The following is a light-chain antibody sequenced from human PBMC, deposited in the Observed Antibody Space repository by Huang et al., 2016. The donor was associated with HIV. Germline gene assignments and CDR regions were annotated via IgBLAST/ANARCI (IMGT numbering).Light chain of an antibody. J-gene: IGKJ1*01. CDR2: KLS. CDR3: MQASHGAAT. CDR1: HSLVYGDGNIY. V-gene: IGKV2-30*01. Sequence: DVLLTQSPLSLPVTLGQPAFITCKSNHSLVYGDGNIYLNWFHQRPGHSPRRLIYKLSNRDSGVPDRFSGGGSGTDFTLWISEVEAEDVGDYYCMQASHGAATFGQGTRVDIK.